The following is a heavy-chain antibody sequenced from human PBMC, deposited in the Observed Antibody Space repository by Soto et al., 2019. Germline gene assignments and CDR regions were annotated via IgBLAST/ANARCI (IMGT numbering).Heavy chain of an antibody. Sequence: QVQLQESGPGLVKPSQTLSLTCTVSGGSISSGDYYWTWIRQHPGKGLEWIGYIYYSGSTKPNPSLKSRITISVDTSKNQFSLKLNSVTAADTAVYYCARTKTSSTSFHVDYWGQGTQVTVSS. CDR1: GGSISSGDYY. CDR3: ARTKTSSTSFHVDY. CDR2: IYYSGST. J-gene: IGHJ4*02. V-gene: IGHV4-31*03. D-gene: IGHD2-2*01.